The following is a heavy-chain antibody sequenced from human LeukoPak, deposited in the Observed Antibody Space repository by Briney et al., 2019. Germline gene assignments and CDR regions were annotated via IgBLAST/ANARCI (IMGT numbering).Heavy chain of an antibody. J-gene: IGHJ4*02. CDR3: ARDKGAAAGSPLDY. V-gene: IGHV1-46*01. D-gene: IGHD6-13*01. CDR1: GYTFTNYY. CDR2: INPGGGST. Sequence: ASVKVSCKASGYTFTNYYMHWVRQAPGQGLDWMGIINPGGGSTNYAQKFQGRVTMTRDTSTSTVYVELSSLRSEDTAVYYCARDKGAAAGSPLDYWGQGTLGTVSS.